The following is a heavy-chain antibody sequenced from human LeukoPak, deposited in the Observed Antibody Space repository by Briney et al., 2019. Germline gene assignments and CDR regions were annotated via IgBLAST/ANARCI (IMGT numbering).Heavy chain of an antibody. Sequence: PSETLSLTCAVYGGSFSGYYWSWIRQPPGKGLEWIGEINHSGSTNYNPSLKSRVTISVDTSKNQFSLKLSSVTAADTAVYYCARTKRWSLWLTNAFDYWGQGTLVTVSS. V-gene: IGHV4-34*01. J-gene: IGHJ4*02. CDR3: ARTKRWSLWLTNAFDY. CDR2: INHSGST. CDR1: GGSFSGYY. D-gene: IGHD2-21*01.